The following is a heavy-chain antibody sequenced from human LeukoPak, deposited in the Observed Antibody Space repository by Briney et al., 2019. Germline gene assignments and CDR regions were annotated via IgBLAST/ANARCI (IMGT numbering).Heavy chain of an antibody. Sequence: SETLSLTCTVSGGSIRNYYWTWIRQPPGKGLEWIGYIYYSGSTNYNPPLKSRVTISVDTSKNQFSLKLSSVTAADTAVYYCARASSPYDSSGPILYWGQGTLVTVSS. D-gene: IGHD3-22*01. V-gene: IGHV4-59*01. CDR1: GGSIRNYY. J-gene: IGHJ4*02. CDR2: IYYSGST. CDR3: ARASSPYDSSGPILY.